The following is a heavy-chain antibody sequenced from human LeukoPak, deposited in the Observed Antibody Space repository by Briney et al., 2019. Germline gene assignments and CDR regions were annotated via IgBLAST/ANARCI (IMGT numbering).Heavy chain of an antibody. J-gene: IGHJ3*02. D-gene: IGHD3-10*01. V-gene: IGHV4-39*02. CDR2: IYYSGST. CDR3: ARDLWFGAGRTFDI. Sequence: PSETLSLTCTVSGGSISSSSYYWGWIRQPPGKGLEWIGSIYYSGSTYYNPSLKSRVTISVDTSKNQFSLKLSSVTAADTAVYYCARDLWFGAGRTFDIWGQGTMVTVSS. CDR1: GGSISSSSYY.